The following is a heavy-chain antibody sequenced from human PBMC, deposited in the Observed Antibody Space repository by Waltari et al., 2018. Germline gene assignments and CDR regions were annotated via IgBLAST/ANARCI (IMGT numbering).Heavy chain of an antibody. D-gene: IGHD6-19*01. CDR2: IHYRGNN. V-gene: IGHV4-39*01. CDR3: ARVGGSSAWYVFDN. Sequence: QLQLQESGPGLVKPSETLSLTCSVSGGSISSWSNYWAWIRQPPGKGLEWIGSIHYRGNNYYNPSLKSRVTMSVDTSENQFSLRLNSVTAADTAVYYCARVGGSSAWYVFDNWGQGTLVTVSS. J-gene: IGHJ4*02. CDR1: GGSISSWSNY.